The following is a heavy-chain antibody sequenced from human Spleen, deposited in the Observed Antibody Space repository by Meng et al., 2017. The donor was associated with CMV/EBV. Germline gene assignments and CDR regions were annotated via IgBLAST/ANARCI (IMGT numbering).Heavy chain of an antibody. D-gene: IGHD3-16*01. J-gene: IGHJ5*02. Sequence: GIVCSNGWMAWVRVAQGNGLEWVGSIRSNVNGGTIKYARHLKGRFIISRDDSKDTLYLQISSLKTEDTGVYYCVTDPHLTGGRWFDPWGQGTLVTVSS. CDR3: VTDPHLTGGRWFDP. V-gene: IGHV3-15*06. CDR1: GIVCSNGW. CDR2: IRSNVNGGTI.